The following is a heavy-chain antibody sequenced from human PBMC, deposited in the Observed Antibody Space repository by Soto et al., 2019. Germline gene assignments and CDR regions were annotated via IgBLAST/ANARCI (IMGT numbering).Heavy chain of an antibody. D-gene: IGHD3-3*01. Sequence: PSETLSLTCTVSGGSISSYYWSWIRQPPGKGLEWIGYIYYSGSTNYNPSLKSRVTISVDTSKNQFSLKLSSVTAADTAVYYCARTYYDFWSGWYYYMDVWGKGTTVTVSS. CDR2: IYYSGST. CDR3: ARTYYDFWSGWYYYMDV. V-gene: IGHV4-59*08. CDR1: GGSISSYY. J-gene: IGHJ6*03.